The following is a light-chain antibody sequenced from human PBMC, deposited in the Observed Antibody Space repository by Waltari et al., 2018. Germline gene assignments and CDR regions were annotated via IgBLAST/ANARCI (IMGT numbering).Light chain of an antibody. Sequence: YHKHQGRTPKLVIFEVTDRPSGISIRFSGSKSGNTASLTISGLRAEDEAYDYCTSYTTTSTLVLFGGGTKLTVL. CDR3: TSYTTTSTLVL. J-gene: IGLJ2*01. V-gene: IGLV2-14*01. CDR2: EVT.